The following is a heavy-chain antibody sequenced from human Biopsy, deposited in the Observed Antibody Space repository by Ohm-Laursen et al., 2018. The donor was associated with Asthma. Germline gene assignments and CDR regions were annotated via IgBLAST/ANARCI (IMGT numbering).Heavy chain of an antibody. CDR1: GDSITSGGCC. J-gene: IGHJ4*02. CDR3: ARIPRRSGSYFVDY. V-gene: IGHV4-31*03. CDR2: IHHSGTS. D-gene: IGHD3-22*01. Sequence: SQTLSLTCTVSGDSITSGGCCWNWIRQHPGKGLEWIGYIHHSGTSYFNLSLKSRVSFSRDTSKNQFSLRLSSVTAADTAMYYCARIPRRSGSYFVDYWGQGTLATVSS.